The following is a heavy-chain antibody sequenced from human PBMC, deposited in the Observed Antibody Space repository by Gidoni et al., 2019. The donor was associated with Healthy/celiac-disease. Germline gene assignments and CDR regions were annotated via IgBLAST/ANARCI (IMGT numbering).Heavy chain of an antibody. J-gene: IGHJ6*02. CDR3: ARDLRMVQGALVGYGMDV. V-gene: IGHV4-31*03. Sequence: QVQLQESGPGLVKPSQTLSLTCTVSGGSISSGGYSWSWIRQHPGKGLEWIGYIYYSGSPYYNPSLKSRVTISVDTSKNQFSLKLSSVTAADTAVYYCARDLRMVQGALVGYGMDVWGQGTTVTVSS. CDR2: IYYSGSP. D-gene: IGHD3-10*01. CDR1: GGSISSGGYS.